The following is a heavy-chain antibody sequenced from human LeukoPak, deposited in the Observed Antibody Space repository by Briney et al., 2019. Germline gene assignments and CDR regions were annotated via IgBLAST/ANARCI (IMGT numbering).Heavy chain of an antibody. J-gene: IGHJ3*02. Sequence: ASVKVSCKASGYTFTGYYMHWVRQAPGQGLEWMGWINPNSGGTNYAQKFQGRVTMTRDTSISTAYMELSRLRSDDTAVYYCARSYNWNDEGDAFDIWGQGTMVTVSS. CDR1: GYTFTGYY. CDR2: INPNSGGT. CDR3: ARSYNWNDEGDAFDI. D-gene: IGHD1-20*01. V-gene: IGHV1-2*02.